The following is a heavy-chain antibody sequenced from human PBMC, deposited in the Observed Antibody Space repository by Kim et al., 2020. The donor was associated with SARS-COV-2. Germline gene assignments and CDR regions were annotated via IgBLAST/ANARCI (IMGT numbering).Heavy chain of an antibody. V-gene: IGHV3-30*02. J-gene: IGHJ4*02. D-gene: IGHD5-12*01. Sequence: YADSVKGRFTISRDNSKNTLYLQMNSLRAEDTAVYYCAKDSVYDPITLDYWGQGTLVTVSS. CDR3: AKDSVYDPITLDY.